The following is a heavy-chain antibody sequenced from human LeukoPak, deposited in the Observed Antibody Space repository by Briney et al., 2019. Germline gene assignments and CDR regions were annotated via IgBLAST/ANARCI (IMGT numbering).Heavy chain of an antibody. CDR2: IYSGGST. V-gene: IGHV3-53*01. CDR3: AKPEDSGYDGLV. J-gene: IGHJ4*02. CDR1: GFTVSSNY. Sequence: GGSLRLSCAASGFTVSSNYMSWVRQAPGKGLEWASVIYSGGSTYYADSVKGRFTISRDNSKNTLYLQMNSLRAEDTAVYYCAKPEDSGYDGLVWGQGTLVTVSS. D-gene: IGHD5-12*01.